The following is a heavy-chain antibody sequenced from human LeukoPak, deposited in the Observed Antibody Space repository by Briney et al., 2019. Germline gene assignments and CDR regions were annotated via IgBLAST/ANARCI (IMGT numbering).Heavy chain of an antibody. CDR3: ARIFDNYEDWFDP. D-gene: IGHD4-11*01. CDR2: ISSSSSTI. J-gene: IGHJ5*02. V-gene: IGHV3-48*04. Sequence: RGSLRLSCAASGFTFSSYSMNWVRQAPGKGLEWVSYISSSSSTIYYADSVKGRFTISRDNAKNSLYLQMNSLRAEDTAVYYCARIFDNYEDWFDPWGQGTLVTVSS. CDR1: GFTFSSYS.